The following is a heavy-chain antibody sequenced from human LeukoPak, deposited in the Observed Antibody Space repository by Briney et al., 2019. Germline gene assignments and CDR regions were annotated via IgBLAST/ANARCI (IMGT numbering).Heavy chain of an antibody. Sequence: GGSLRLSCAASGFTFSSHGMHWVRQAPGKGLEWVSYISSSSSTIYYADSVKGRFTTSRDNAKNTLYLQMNSLRAEDTAVYYCARHLNYYLDYWGQGTLVTVSS. CDR1: GFTFSSHG. J-gene: IGHJ4*02. V-gene: IGHV3-48*04. D-gene: IGHD3-10*01. CDR2: ISSSSSTI. CDR3: ARHLNYYLDY.